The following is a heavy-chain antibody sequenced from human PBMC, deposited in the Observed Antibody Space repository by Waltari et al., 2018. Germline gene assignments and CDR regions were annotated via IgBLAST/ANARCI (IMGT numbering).Heavy chain of an antibody. CDR1: GYSISSGYY. J-gene: IGHJ2*01. CDR2: IYHSGST. Sequence: QVQLQESGPGLVKPSETLSLTCTVSGYSISSGYYWGWIRQPPGKGLEWIGSIYHSGSTYYNPSLKSRVTISVDTSKNQFSLKLSSVTAADTAVYYCARKDDWYFDLWGRDTLVTVSS. V-gene: IGHV4-38-2*02. D-gene: IGHD2-15*01. CDR3: ARKDDWYFDL.